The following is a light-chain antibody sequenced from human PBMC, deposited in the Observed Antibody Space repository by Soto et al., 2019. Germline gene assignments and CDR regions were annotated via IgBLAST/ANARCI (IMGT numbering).Light chain of an antibody. V-gene: IGLV2-14*03. CDR3: SSYTTTSAVA. J-gene: IGLJ2*01. Sequence: QPVLTQPASVSGSPGQWITISCTGTSSDVGGYNYVSWYQQHPGKAPKLIIYDVTNRPSGVSYRFSGSKSGNTASLTISGLQAEDEADYYCSSYTTTSAVAFGGGTKLTVL. CDR1: SSDVGGYNY. CDR2: DVT.